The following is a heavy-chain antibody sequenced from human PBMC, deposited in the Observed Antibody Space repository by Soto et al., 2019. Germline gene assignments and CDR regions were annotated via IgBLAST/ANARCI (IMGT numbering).Heavy chain of an antibody. Sequence: PGGSLRLSCAASGFTFSSYEMNWVRQAPGKGLEWVSYISSSGSTIYYADSVKGRFTISRDNAKNSLYLQMNSLRAEDTAVYYCARILYAFWSGSRTCGMDVWGQGTTVTVSS. CDR3: ARILYAFWSGSRTCGMDV. J-gene: IGHJ6*02. CDR1: GFTFSSYE. CDR2: ISSSGSTI. D-gene: IGHD3-3*01. V-gene: IGHV3-48*03.